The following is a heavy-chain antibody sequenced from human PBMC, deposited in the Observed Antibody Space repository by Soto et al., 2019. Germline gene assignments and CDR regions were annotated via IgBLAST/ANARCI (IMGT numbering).Heavy chain of an antibody. Sequence: GGSLRLSCAASGFTFSTDSMNWVRQAPGKGLEWVADITTSSSFRFYADSVKGRFTISRDDAKNSLYLQMNSLRAEDTGVYYCARDLGVALATLTLDYWGQGTLVTVSS. D-gene: IGHD2-15*01. J-gene: IGHJ4*02. CDR3: ARDLGVALATLTLDY. CDR2: ITTSSSFR. CDR1: GFTFSTDS. V-gene: IGHV3-21*01.